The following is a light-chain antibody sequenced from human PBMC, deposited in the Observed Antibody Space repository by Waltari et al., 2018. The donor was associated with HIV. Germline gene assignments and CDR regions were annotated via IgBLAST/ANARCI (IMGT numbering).Light chain of an antibody. Sequence: QSALTQPPSASGSPGQSVTISCTGTSSDVGGHNFVSWYHQHPGKAPKLMVFEVTKRPSGVPARFSGSKTGNTASLTVSGLQADDEADYYCSSYAGGNNVVFGGGTKLTVL. V-gene: IGLV2-8*01. CDR1: SSDVGGHNF. J-gene: IGLJ2*01. CDR2: EVT. CDR3: SSYAGGNNVV.